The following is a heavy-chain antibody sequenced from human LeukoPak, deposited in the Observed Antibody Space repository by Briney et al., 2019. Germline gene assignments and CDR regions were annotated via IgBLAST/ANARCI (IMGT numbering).Heavy chain of an antibody. D-gene: IGHD3-10*01. CDR2: IYSGGST. CDR1: GFTVSSNY. CDR3: ARVRSLWFGEPLRRDY. J-gene: IGHJ4*02. V-gene: IGHV3-53*01. Sequence: PGGSLRLSCAASGFTVSSNYMSWVRQAPGKGLEWVSVIYSGGSTYYADSVKGRFTIPRDNSKNTLYLQMNSLRAEDTAVYYCARVRSLWFGEPLRRDYWGQGTLVTVSS.